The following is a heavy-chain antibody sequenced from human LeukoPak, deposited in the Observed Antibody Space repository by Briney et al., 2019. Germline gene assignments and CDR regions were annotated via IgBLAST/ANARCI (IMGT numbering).Heavy chain of an antibody. CDR2: ISYDGTKK. J-gene: IGHJ2*01. Sequence: PGGSLRLSCAASGFTFNSYAMHWVRQAPGKGLERVALISYDGTKKYFADSVKGRFTISRDNSMKTLDLQMNTLSADDTAIYYCARSPYLGSGYFDLWGRGTLVTVSS. D-gene: IGHD1-26*01. CDR1: GFTFNSYA. CDR3: ARSPYLGSGYFDL. V-gene: IGHV3-30*01.